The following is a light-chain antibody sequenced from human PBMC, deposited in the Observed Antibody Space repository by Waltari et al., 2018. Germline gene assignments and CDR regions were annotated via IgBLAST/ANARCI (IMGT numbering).Light chain of an antibody. CDR2: DVN. V-gene: IGLV2-11*01. CDR3: CSYAGSYTWV. J-gene: IGLJ3*02. Sequence: QSALTQPRSVSGSPGQSVTISCTGTSSDVGGYDFVSWYQQHPGKAPQFIISDVNKRTSGVPVLFSGSKSGNTASPTISGLQAKEEADYYRCSYAGSYTWVLGGGTQLTVL. CDR1: SSDVGGYDF.